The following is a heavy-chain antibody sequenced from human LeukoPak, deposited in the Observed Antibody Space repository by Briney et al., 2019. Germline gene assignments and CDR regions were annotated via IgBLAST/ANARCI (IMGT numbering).Heavy chain of an antibody. CDR1: GFTFSSYS. J-gene: IGHJ4*02. V-gene: IGHV3-21*01. CDR3: ARVRCSGGGCFYNFDY. D-gene: IGHD2-15*01. Sequence: GGSLRLSCAASGFTFSSYSMNWVRQAPGKGLEWVSSITSSSSYIFYTDSVKGRFTISRDNAKNSLYLQMNSLRAEDTAVYYCARVRCSGGGCFYNFDYWGQGSLVTVSS. CDR2: ITSSSSYI.